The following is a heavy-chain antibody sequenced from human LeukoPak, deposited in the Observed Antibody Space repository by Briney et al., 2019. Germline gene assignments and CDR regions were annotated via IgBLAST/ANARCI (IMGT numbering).Heavy chain of an antibody. D-gene: IGHD6-6*01. Sequence: GGSLRLSCAASGFTFSSYWMSWVRQAPGKGLEWVANIKQDGSEKYYVDSVKGRFTISRDNAKKSLYLQMSSLRAEDTAVYYCARDRAPSIAAQGYFDYWGQGTLVTVSS. CDR1: GFTFSSYW. CDR2: IKQDGSEK. CDR3: ARDRAPSIAAQGYFDY. V-gene: IGHV3-7*01. J-gene: IGHJ4*02.